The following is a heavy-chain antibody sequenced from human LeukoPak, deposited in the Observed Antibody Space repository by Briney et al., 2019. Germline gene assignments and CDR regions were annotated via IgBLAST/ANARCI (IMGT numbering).Heavy chain of an antibody. J-gene: IGHJ4*02. CDR1: GFTFSRYT. V-gene: IGHV3-21*01. CDR2: ISSNSSYI. Sequence: PGESVRLSCAASGFTFSRYTMNWLRQAPDKGLEWVSSISSNSSYIYYADSVKGRFTTPRHNAKNSLYLQMNSLRAENTAVYYCARDLDEHCSGGSCSLFDYWGWGTVVIVSS. CDR3: ARDLDEHCSGGSCSLFDY. D-gene: IGHD2-15*01.